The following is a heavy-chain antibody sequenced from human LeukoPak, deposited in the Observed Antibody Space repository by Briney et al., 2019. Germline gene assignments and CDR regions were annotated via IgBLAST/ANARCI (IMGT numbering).Heavy chain of an antibody. D-gene: IGHD3-3*01. J-gene: IGHJ3*02. CDR2: ISYDGSNK. CDR1: GFTFSSYA. Sequence: TGGSLRLSCAASGFTFSSYAMHWVRQAPGKGLEWVAVISYDGSNKYYADSVKGRFTISRDNSKNTLYLQMNSLRAEDTAVYYCARDESLGDFWSGYFDAFDMWGQGTMVTVSS. CDR3: ARDESLGDFWSGYFDAFDM. V-gene: IGHV3-30-3*01.